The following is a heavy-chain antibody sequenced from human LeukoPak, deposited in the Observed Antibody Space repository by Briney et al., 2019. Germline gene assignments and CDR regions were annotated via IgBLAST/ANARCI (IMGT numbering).Heavy chain of an antibody. V-gene: IGHV4-59*01. Sequence: PSETLSLTCTVSGGSISSYYWNWIRQPPGKGLEWIGYIYYSGSTNYNPSLKSRVTISLDMSKNQFSLKLRSVTAADTAVYFCARGRVSSSTWYSTYYYYFYMDVWGKGTTVTVSS. CDR3: ARGRVSSSTWYSTYYYYFYMDV. J-gene: IGHJ6*03. CDR2: IYYSGST. D-gene: IGHD1-1*01. CDR1: GGSISSYY.